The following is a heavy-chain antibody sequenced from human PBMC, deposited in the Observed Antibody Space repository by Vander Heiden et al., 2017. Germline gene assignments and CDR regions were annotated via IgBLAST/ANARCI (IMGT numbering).Heavy chain of an antibody. Sequence: EVHLLESGGGLVQPGGSLRLSCSASGLPFSTYAMSWVRQAPGKGLEWVSAISGSGGNTYYADSVKGRFTISRDNSKNTLYLQMNSLRAEDTAVYYCASSRRGFFDWSPFDYWGQGTLVTVSS. J-gene: IGHJ4*02. V-gene: IGHV3-23*01. CDR2: ISGSGGNT. CDR3: ASSRRGFFDWSPFDY. CDR1: GLPFSTYA. D-gene: IGHD3-9*01.